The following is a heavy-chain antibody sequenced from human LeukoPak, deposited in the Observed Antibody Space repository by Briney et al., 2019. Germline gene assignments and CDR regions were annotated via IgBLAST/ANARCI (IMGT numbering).Heavy chain of an antibody. Sequence: GGSLRLSCAASGFTFTMFSMNWVRQAPGKGLEWIAFIRGRADTTYYAGSVQGRFTISRDNADDSVYLQMDSLRVEDTAVFYCARGRGGVNGAFDIWGQGTVVTVSS. D-gene: IGHD2-8*02. CDR1: GFTFTMFS. CDR2: IRGRADTT. CDR3: ARGRGGVNGAFDI. J-gene: IGHJ3*02. V-gene: IGHV3-48*01.